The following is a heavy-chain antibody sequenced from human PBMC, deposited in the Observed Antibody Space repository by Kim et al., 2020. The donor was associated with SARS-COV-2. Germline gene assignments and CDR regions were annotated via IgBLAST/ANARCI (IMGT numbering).Heavy chain of an antibody. CDR3: ARDLSQTEYIISWSDY. J-gene: IGHJ4*02. Sequence: GGSLRLSCAASGFTFSSYTMNWVRQAPGKGLEWVSSISSSSSYIYYADSVTGRFTISRDNAKKSLYLQMNSLRAEDTAVYYFARDLSQTEYIISWSDYWGQGTLVTVSS. CDR2: ISSSSSYI. CDR1: GFTFSSYT. V-gene: IGHV3-21*01. D-gene: IGHD6-13*01.